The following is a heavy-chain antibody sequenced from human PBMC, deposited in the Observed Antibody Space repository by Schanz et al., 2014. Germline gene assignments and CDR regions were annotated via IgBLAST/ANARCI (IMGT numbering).Heavy chain of an antibody. D-gene: IGHD6-13*01. Sequence: QVQLQESGPGLVKPSQTLSLTCAVSGGSISSGGYTWSWIRQPPGKGLEWIGYIYYSGRTYYNTSLKSRVTISVDTSKNQFSLMLGSVTAADTAVYYCARAAGPVDYWGQGTLVTVSS. V-gene: IGHV4-30-4*07. CDR1: GGSISSGGYT. CDR2: IYYSGRT. J-gene: IGHJ4*02. CDR3: ARAAGPVDY.